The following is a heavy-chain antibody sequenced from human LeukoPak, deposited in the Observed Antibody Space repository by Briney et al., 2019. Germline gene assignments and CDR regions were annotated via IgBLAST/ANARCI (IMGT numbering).Heavy chain of an antibody. CDR2: ISWNSGSI. CDR1: GFTFDDYA. V-gene: IGHV3-9*01. D-gene: IGHD2-2*01. CDR3: AKGYCSSTSCSGLDY. Sequence: PGGSLRLSCAASGFTFDDYAMHWVRQAPGKGLEWVSGISWNSGSIGYADSVKGRFTISRDNAKNSLYLQMNSLRAEDTALYYCAKGYCSSTSCSGLDYWGQGTLVTVSS. J-gene: IGHJ4*02.